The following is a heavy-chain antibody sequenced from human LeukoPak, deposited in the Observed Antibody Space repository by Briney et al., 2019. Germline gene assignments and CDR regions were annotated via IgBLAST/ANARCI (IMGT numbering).Heavy chain of an antibody. CDR1: GFTFSSYA. Sequence: GGSLRLSCAASGFTFSSYAMSWVRQAPGKGLEWVSAISTSGGRTYYAESVKGRFTISRDNAKNSLYLQMNSLRAEDTAVYYCARDLGFIAAAGYYYYYGMDVWGQGTTVTVSS. CDR2: ISTSGGRT. D-gene: IGHD6-13*01. CDR3: ARDLGFIAAAGYYYYYGMDV. V-gene: IGHV3-23*01. J-gene: IGHJ6*02.